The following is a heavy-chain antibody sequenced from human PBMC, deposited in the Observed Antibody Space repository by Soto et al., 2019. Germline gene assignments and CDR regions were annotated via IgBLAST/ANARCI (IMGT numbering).Heavy chain of an antibody. CDR1: GFTFSSYA. V-gene: IGHV3-23*01. D-gene: IGHD6-19*01. CDR2: ISGSGGST. Sequence: EVQLLESGGGLVQPGGSLRLSCAASGFTFSSYAMRWVRQAPGKGLEWVSAISGSGGSTYYADSVKGRFTISRDNSENTLYLQMKRLSGEDTAVYYCGGRGSGGYYDYWGQGTLVTVSS. CDR3: GGRGSGGYYDY. J-gene: IGHJ4*02.